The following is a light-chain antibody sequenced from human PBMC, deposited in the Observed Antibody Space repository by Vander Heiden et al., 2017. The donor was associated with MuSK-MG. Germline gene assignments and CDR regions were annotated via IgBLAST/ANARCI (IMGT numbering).Light chain of an antibody. CDR1: QSVSSY. J-gene: IGKJ5*01. V-gene: IGKV3-11*01. CDR2: DAS. Sequence: VLTQSPATLSLSPGERAPLPCRASQSVSSYLAWYQQKPGQAPRLLIYDASNRATGIPARFSGSGSGTDFTLTISSLEPEDFAVYYCQQRSNWITFGQGTRLEIK. CDR3: QQRSNWIT.